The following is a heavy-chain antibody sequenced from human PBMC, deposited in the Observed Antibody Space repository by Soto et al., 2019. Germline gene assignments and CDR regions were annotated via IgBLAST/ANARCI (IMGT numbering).Heavy chain of an antibody. V-gene: IGHV3-33*06. J-gene: IGHJ3*02. CDR1: GFTFSSYG. CDR3: AKDCHEVNDAFDI. Sequence: QVQLVESGGGVVQPGRSLRLSCAASGFTFSSYGMHWVRQAPGKGLEWVAVIWYDGSNKYYADSVKGRFTISRDNSKNSLYLQMNSLRAEETAVYYCAKDCHEVNDAFDIWGQGTMVTVSS. CDR2: IWYDGSNK.